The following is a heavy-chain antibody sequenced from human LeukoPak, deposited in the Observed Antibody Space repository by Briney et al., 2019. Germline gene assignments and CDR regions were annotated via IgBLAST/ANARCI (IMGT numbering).Heavy chain of an antibody. V-gene: IGHV3-21*06. CDR2: ISSSSYYI. J-gene: IGHJ4*02. CDR1: GFTFSSYS. Sequence: GGSLRLSCAASGFTFSSYSMNWVRQAPGKGLEWVSSISSSSYYIYYADSVKGRFTISRDNAKNLLYLQMNSLRAEDTAVYYCARDYDYAFDYWGQGTLVTVSS. CDR3: ARDYDYAFDY. D-gene: IGHD3-16*01.